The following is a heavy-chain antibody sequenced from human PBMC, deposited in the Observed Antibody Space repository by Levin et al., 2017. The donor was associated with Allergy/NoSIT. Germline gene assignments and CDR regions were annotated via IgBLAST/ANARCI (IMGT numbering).Heavy chain of an antibody. V-gene: IGHV4-61*01. D-gene: IGHD6-19*01. CDR2: VYPTGTT. CDR3: ARGAPNSNGWYERVDI. Sequence: SETLSLTCSVSGGSVSSGRYYWSWIRQPPGKGLEWIGYVYPTGTTNYNPSLKSRVTISVDTSKNQFSLKMTSVTAADTAVYYCARGAPNSNGWYERVDIWGQGTMVTVSS. J-gene: IGHJ3*02. CDR1: GGSVSSGRYY.